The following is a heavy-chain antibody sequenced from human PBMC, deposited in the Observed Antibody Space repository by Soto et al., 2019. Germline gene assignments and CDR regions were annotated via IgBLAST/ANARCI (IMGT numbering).Heavy chain of an antibody. CDR3: VETPADRVIGYFVY. CDR2: ISYDGADK. Sequence: GGSLRLSCETSGFIFSSYGMHWVRQAPGKGLEWVAVISYDGADKYYADSVQGRFTISRDNSKNTLYLHMNSLRSEDTATYYCVETPADRVIGYFVYWGQGTSVTVSS. CDR1: GFIFSSYG. V-gene: IGHV3-30*03. J-gene: IGHJ4*02. D-gene: IGHD2-15*01.